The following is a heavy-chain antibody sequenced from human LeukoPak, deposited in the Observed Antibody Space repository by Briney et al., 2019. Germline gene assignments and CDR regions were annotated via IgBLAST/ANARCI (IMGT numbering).Heavy chain of an antibody. D-gene: IGHD2-15*01. V-gene: IGHV3-33*06. CDR2: IWYDGSNK. J-gene: IGHJ3*02. CDR3: AKDHGGGSWLDAFDI. Sequence: GGSLRLSCAASGFTFSSYGMHWVRQAPGKGLEWVAAIWYDGSNKYYADSVKGRFTISRDNSKNTLYLQMNSLRAEDTAVYYCAKDHGGGSWLDAFDIWGQGTMVTVSS. CDR1: GFTFSSYG.